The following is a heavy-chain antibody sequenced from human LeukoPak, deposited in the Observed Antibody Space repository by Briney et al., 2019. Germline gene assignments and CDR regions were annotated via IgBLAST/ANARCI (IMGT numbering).Heavy chain of an antibody. CDR3: ARSPSPYSSGWYFDY. CDR2: TYQRSKWYN. J-gene: IGHJ4*02. Sequence: TSQTLSLTCAISGDSVSINSAAWNWIRQSPPRGLEWLGRTYQRSKWYNDYAVSVKSRITINPDISKNQFSLQLNSVTPEDTAVYYCARSPSPYSSGWYFDYWGQGTLVTVSS. D-gene: IGHD6-19*01. CDR1: GDSVSINSAA. V-gene: IGHV6-1*01.